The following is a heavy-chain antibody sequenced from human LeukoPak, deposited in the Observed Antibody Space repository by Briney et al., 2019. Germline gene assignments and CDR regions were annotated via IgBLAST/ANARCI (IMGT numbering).Heavy chain of an antibody. D-gene: IGHD1-14*01. V-gene: IGHV3-30*03. CDR1: GFTFSSYG. Sequence: SGGSLRLSCAASGFTFSSYGMHWVRQAPGKGLEWVAVISYDGSNKYYADSVKGRFTISRDNSKNTLYLQMNSLRAEDTAVYYCATSIGTDVPGGQFDYWGQGTLVTVSS. CDR2: ISYDGSNK. J-gene: IGHJ4*02. CDR3: ATSIGTDVPGGQFDY.